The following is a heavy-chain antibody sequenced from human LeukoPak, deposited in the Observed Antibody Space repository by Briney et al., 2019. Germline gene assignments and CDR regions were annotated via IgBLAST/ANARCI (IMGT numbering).Heavy chain of an antibody. D-gene: IGHD4-23*01. V-gene: IGHV3-53*01. CDR3: ARHIDYGGNSGTGAFDI. CDR2: IYSGGIT. J-gene: IGHJ3*02. Sequence: GGSLRLSCVASGFSFSSYVMNWVRQAPGKGLEWVSVIYSGGITYYADSVKGRFTISRDNSKNTLYLQMNSLRAEDTAVYYCARHIDYGGNSGTGAFDIWGQGTMVTVSS. CDR1: GFSFSSYV.